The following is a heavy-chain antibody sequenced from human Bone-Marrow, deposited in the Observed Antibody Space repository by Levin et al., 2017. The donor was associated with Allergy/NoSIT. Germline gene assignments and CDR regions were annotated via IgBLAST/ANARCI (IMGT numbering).Heavy chain of an antibody. V-gene: IGHV4-31*03. Sequence: SETLSLTCTVSGGFIISGGFYWSWIRQRPGKGLEWIGNIYYDGTTEYNPSLRSRITMSVDTSENKFSLRLKSVTAADTAVYYGARARGSSGFYYFYFDLWGQGTLVPVS. CDR2: IYYDGTT. D-gene: IGHD3-22*01. CDR3: ARARGSSGFYYFYFDL. CDR1: GGFIISGGFY. J-gene: IGHJ4*02.